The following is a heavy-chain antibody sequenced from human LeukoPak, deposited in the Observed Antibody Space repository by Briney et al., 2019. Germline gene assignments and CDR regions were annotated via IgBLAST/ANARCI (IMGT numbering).Heavy chain of an antibody. CDR2: IYYSGST. V-gene: IGHV4-59*01. J-gene: IGHJ6*02. D-gene: IGHD1-1*01. CDR3: ARDPTTRDYYYYGMDV. Sequence: SETLSLTCTVSGGSISSYYGSWVRQPPGKGLEWMGYIYYSGSTNYNPSLKSRVTISVDTSKNQFSLKLSSVTAADTAVYYCARDPTTRDYYYYGMDVWGQGTTVTVSS. CDR1: GGSISSYY.